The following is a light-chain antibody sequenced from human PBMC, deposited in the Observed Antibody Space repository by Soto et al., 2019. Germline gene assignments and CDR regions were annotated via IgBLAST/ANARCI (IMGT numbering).Light chain of an antibody. CDR1: RSDNGASNS. CDR2: EAT. Sequence: QSALTQPASVSGSPGQSITISCAGTRSDNGASNSVSWYQHLPGRSPTLIIYEATNRPSGVSERFSGSKAGDTASLTISGLQAEDEADYYCSSYTISTTRVFGGGTKVTVL. J-gene: IGLJ3*02. V-gene: IGLV2-14*01. CDR3: SSYTISTTRV.